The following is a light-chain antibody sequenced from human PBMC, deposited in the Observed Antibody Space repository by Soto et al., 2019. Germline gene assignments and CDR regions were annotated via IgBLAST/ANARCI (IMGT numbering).Light chain of an antibody. Sequence: EIVLTQSPGTLSLSPGERATLSCRASQSVSSSYLAWYQQKPGQAPRLLIYGVSSRATGIPDRFSGSGSGTDFTLTISRLEPEDFAVYYCQQYGSSPRLTLGGGTKVDIK. V-gene: IGKV3-20*01. CDR3: QQYGSSPRLT. CDR2: GVS. J-gene: IGKJ4*01. CDR1: QSVSSSY.